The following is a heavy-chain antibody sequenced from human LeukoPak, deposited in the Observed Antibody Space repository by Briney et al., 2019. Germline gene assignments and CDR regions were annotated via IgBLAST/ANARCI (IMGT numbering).Heavy chain of an antibody. CDR1: GGSISSSSYY. CDR3: ARLDYSNYKFDY. Sequence: KPSETLSLTCTVSGGSISSSSYYWGWIRQPPGKGLEWIGSIYYSGSTYYNPSLKSRVTISVDTSKNQFSLKLSSVTAADTAVYYCARLDYSNYKFDYWGQGTLVTASS. D-gene: IGHD4-11*01. J-gene: IGHJ4*02. CDR2: IYYSGST. V-gene: IGHV4-39*01.